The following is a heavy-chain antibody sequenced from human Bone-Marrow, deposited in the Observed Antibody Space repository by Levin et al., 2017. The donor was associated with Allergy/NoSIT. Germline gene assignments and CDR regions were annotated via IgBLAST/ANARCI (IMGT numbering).Heavy chain of an antibody. CDR2: ISSSGSSI. Sequence: SGGSLRLSCAASGFTFSDYYMSWIRQAPGKGLEWVSYISSSGSSIYYADSVKGRFTISRDNAKNSLYLQMNSLRAEDTAVYYCARHRYSSSWPFFQHWGQGTLVTVSS. V-gene: IGHV3-11*01. CDR3: ARHRYSSSWPFFQH. CDR1: GFTFSDYY. D-gene: IGHD6-13*01. J-gene: IGHJ1*01.